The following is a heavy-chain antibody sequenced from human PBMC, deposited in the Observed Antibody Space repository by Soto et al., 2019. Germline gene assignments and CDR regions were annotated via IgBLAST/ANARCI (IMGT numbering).Heavy chain of an antibody. CDR3: ARTVLGPYLLADSFVDYYYYMDV. Sequence: SETLSLTCTVSGGSISNFYWSWIRQPPGKGLEWIGYVYYTGSTSYNPSLKRRVTFSADSSRGQFSLRLNSVTAADTAVYYCARTVLGPYLLADSFVDYYYYMDVWGQGTTVTVSS. J-gene: IGHJ6*03. V-gene: IGHV4-59*08. CDR2: VYYTGST. CDR1: GGSISNFY. D-gene: IGHD3-16*02.